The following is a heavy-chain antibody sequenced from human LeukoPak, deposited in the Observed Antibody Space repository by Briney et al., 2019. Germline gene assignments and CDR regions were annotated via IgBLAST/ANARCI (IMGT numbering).Heavy chain of an antibody. Sequence: GESLKISCKGSGYIFTIYWIGWVRQMPGKGLEWMGIIYPGDSDTRYSPSFQGQVTISADKSISTAYLQWSSLKASDTAMYYCARQWSSGWSFFDYWGQGTLVTVSS. CDR2: IYPGDSDT. D-gene: IGHD6-19*01. J-gene: IGHJ4*02. CDR1: GYIFTIYW. V-gene: IGHV5-51*01. CDR3: ARQWSSGWSFFDY.